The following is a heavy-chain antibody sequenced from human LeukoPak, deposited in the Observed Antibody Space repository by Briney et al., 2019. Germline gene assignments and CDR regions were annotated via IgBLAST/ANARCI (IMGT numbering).Heavy chain of an antibody. V-gene: IGHV3-7*01. CDR2: IKYDGSEK. Sequence: GGSLRLSCAASGFTFSTYWMAWVRQAPGKGLEWVANIKYDGSEKYYVDSVKGRFTISRDNAKNSLYLQMNSLRAEDTAVYYCARVVATIKGNNWFDPWGQGTLVTVSS. CDR3: ARVVATIKGNNWFDP. D-gene: IGHD5-12*01. J-gene: IGHJ5*02. CDR1: GFTFSTYW.